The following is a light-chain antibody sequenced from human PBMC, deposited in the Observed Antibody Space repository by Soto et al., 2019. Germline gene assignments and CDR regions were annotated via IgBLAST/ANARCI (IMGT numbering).Light chain of an antibody. CDR1: QSVASH. J-gene: IGKJ1*01. CDR2: GAS. Sequence: IVMTQSPATLSVSPGERVTLSCRASQSVASHLAWYQQKRGQAPRLLIYGASIRDTGIPATFRGRGSGTEFTLPISRLQSEDFQVYYCQQYNKWPRTFGQGTKVDIK. V-gene: IGKV3-15*01. CDR3: QQYNKWPRT.